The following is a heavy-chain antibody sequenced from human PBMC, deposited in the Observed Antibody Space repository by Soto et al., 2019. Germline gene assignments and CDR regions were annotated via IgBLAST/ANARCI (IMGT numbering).Heavy chain of an antibody. D-gene: IGHD5-18*01. Sequence: SETLSLTCAGSGGSMSSGGYSGSWIRQPPGKGLEWIGCIYHSGSTYYNPSLKSRVTISVDRSKNQFSLKLSSVTAADTAVYYCARAGIREKLWQENWSHPWGQGTLVTVSS. CDR2: IYHSGST. V-gene: IGHV4-30-2*01. CDR3: ARAGIREKLWQENWSHP. CDR1: GGSMSSGGYS. J-gene: IGHJ5*02.